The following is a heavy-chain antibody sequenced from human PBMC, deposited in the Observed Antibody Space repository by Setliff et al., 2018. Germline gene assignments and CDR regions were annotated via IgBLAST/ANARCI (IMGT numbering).Heavy chain of an antibody. CDR1: GGSITSGTYY. CDR3: TRAEAYGFGGDY. Sequence: SETLSLTCSVSGGSITSGTYYWSWIRQPAGKGLEWIGRIHASGSAHYNPSLQSRVTISGDTSKNEFSLRMNSVTAADTAVYYCTRAEAYGFGGDYWGQGMLVTVSS. CDR2: IHASGSA. J-gene: IGHJ4*02. V-gene: IGHV4-61*02. D-gene: IGHD3-10*01.